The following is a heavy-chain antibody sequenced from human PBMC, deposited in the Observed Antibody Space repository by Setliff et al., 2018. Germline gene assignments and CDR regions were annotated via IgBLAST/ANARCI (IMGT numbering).Heavy chain of an antibody. Sequence: GESLKISCAASGSTFSAAWMTWLRLGPGKGLEWVALIKGPGATDYSASVKDRFTISRDNSKNTLYLQMNNLKSEDTAVYYCAADFPGGAFPFDYLGQGTMVTVSS. D-gene: IGHD2-8*02. CDR2: IKGPGAT. CDR3: AADFPGGAFPFDY. V-gene: IGHV3-15*01. CDR1: GSTFSAAW. J-gene: IGHJ4*02.